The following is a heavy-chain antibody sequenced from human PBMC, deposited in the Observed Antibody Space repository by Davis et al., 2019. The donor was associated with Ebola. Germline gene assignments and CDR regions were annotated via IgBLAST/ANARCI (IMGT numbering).Heavy chain of an antibody. V-gene: IGHV3-49*04. D-gene: IGHD4-17*01. CDR1: GFTFGDYA. CDR2: IRSKAYGGTT. J-gene: IGHJ4*02. Sequence: PGGSLRLSCTASGFTFGDYAMSWVRQAPGKGLEWVGFIRSKAYGGTTEYAASVKGRFTISRDDSKSIAYLQMNSLKTEDTAVYYCTRDPTPHEIDYGDYVLYFDYWGQGTLVTVSS. CDR3: TRDPTPHEIDYGDYVLYFDY.